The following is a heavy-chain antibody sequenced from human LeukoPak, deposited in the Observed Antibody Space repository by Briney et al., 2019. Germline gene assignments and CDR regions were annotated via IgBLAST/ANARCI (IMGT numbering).Heavy chain of an antibody. CDR1: GFTFSSYA. V-gene: IGHV3-30-3*01. Sequence: GGSLRLSCAASGFTFSSYAMRWVRQAPGKGLEWVAVISYDGSNKYYADSVKGRFTISRDNSKNTLYLQMNSLRAEDTAVYYCARSTAHYYGMDVWGQGTTVTVSS. D-gene: IGHD2-2*01. CDR2: ISYDGSNK. CDR3: ARSTAHYYGMDV. J-gene: IGHJ6*02.